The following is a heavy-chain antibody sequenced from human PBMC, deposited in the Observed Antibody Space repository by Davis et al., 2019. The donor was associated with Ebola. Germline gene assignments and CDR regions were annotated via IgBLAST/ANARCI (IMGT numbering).Heavy chain of an antibody. CDR3: AKGGGTSSSDFRRT. J-gene: IGHJ5*02. D-gene: IGHD6-6*01. V-gene: IGHV3-30*04. CDR1: GITFSSYA. Sequence: GGSLRLSCAASGITFSSYAMHWVRQAPGMGLEWVAIISYDGSDKYYADSVKGRFTISRDNSKNTLYLQMNSLRAEDTAVYYCAKGGGTSSSDFRRTWGQGTLVTVSS. CDR2: ISYDGSDK.